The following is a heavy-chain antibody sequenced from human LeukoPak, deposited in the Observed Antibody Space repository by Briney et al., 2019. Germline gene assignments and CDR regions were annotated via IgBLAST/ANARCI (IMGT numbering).Heavy chain of an antibody. CDR2: IYYSGST. Sequence: PSETLSLTCTVSGGSISSYYWSWIRQPPGKGLEWIGYIYYSGSTNYNPSLKSRVTISVDTSKNQFSLKLSSVTAADTAVYYCARFRVSSSLFDYWGQGTLVTVSS. CDR1: GGSISSYY. V-gene: IGHV4-59*01. CDR3: ARFRVSSSLFDY. J-gene: IGHJ4*02. D-gene: IGHD6-13*01.